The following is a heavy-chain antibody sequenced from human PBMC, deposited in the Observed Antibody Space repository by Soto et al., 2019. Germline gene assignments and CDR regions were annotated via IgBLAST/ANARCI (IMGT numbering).Heavy chain of an antibody. Sequence: SETLSLTCTVSGGSISSGDYYWSWIRQPPGKGLEWIGYIYYSGSTYYNPSLKSRVTISVDTSKNQFSLKLSSVTAADTAVYYCARGSSWNDVYFDYWGQGTLVTVSS. J-gene: IGHJ4*02. CDR1: GGSISSGDYY. CDR3: ARGSSWNDVYFDY. CDR2: IYYSGST. V-gene: IGHV4-30-4*01. D-gene: IGHD1-1*01.